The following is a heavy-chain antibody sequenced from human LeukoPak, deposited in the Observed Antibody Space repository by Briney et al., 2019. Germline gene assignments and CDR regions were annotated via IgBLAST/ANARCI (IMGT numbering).Heavy chain of an antibody. D-gene: IGHD3-22*01. V-gene: IGHV4-39*07. CDR3: AREASTTYYYDSSGQNWDWFDP. CDR1: GGSISSSSYY. Sequence: SETLSLTCTVSGGSISSSSYYWGWIRQPPGKGLEWIGSIYYSGSTYYNPSLKSRVTISVDTSKNQFSLKLSSVTAADTAVYYCAREASTTYYYDSSGQNWDWFDPWGQGTLVTVSS. J-gene: IGHJ5*02. CDR2: IYYSGST.